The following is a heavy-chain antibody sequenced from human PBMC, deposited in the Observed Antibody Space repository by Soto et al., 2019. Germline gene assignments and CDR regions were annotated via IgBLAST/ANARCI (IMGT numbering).Heavy chain of an antibody. J-gene: IGHJ4*02. V-gene: IGHV6-1*01. CDR1: GDSVSSNSAA. CDR3: ARVXYCSNGVCYRPFDY. D-gene: IGHD2-8*01. Sequence: PSQTLSLTCVISGDSVSSNSAAWNWIRQSPSRGLEWLGRTYYRSKWYNDYAVSVKSRININPDTSKNQFSLQLNSVTPEDTAVYYCARVXYCSNGVCYRPFDYWGQGTLVTVSS. CDR2: TYYRSKWYN.